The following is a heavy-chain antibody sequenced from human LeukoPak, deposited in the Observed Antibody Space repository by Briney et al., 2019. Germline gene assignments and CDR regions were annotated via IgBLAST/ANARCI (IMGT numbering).Heavy chain of an antibody. Sequence: PSETLSLTCSVSGGSISSGSSYWGWIRQPPGKGLEWIGSIHYTGSTYYNPSLKSRVTISVDTSKNQFSLKLSSVTAADTGVYYCATTFSLTTANWGGYYFDYWGQGTLVTVSS. CDR3: ATTFSLTTANWGGYYFDY. V-gene: IGHV4-39*07. D-gene: IGHD4-11*01. CDR2: IHYTGST. CDR1: GGSISSGSSY. J-gene: IGHJ4*02.